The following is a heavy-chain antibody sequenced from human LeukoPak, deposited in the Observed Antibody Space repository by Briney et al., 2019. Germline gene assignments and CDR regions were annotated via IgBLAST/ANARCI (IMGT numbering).Heavy chain of an antibody. Sequence: GGSLRLSCEASGFTFSNHAMTWVRQAPGKGLEWVSAIGISGDRTYYADSAKGRFTISRDNSKNTLHLQMNSLRADDTAVYYCANEIRPNDYWGQGTLVTVSS. J-gene: IGHJ4*02. CDR2: IGISGDRT. CDR3: ANEIRPNDY. V-gene: IGHV3-23*01. CDR1: GFTFSNHA. D-gene: IGHD6-6*01.